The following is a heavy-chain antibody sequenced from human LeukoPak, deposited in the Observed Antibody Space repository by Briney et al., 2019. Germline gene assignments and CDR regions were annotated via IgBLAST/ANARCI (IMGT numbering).Heavy chain of an antibody. D-gene: IGHD6-6*01. J-gene: IGHJ5*02. CDR3: ARKYPDHWFDP. CDR2: ISSSGNT. V-gene: IGHV4-39*02. Sequence: SETLSLTCIVSGVSTSGGNYYWGWIRQPPGKGLEWIGGISSSGNTYYNPSLKSRITISIDTSKNHFSLKLSSVTAADTAVYYCARKYPDHWFDPWGQGTLVTVSS. CDR1: GVSTSGGNYY.